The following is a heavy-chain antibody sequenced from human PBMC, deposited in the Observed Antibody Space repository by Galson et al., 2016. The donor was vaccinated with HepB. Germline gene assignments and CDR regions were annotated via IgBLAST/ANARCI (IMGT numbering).Heavy chain of an antibody. J-gene: IGHJ6*03. CDR3: ARDIYEGAMDV. D-gene: IGHD5/OR15-5a*01. CDR2: IYSDGRT. Sequence: SLRLSCAASGFSVSRNYMTWVCQAPGKGLEWVSSIYSDGRTYYADSVKGRFTISRANSKNTLFLQMNGLRADDTAVYYCARDIYEGAMDVWGKGTTVTVSS. CDR1: GFSVSRNY. V-gene: IGHV3-53*01.